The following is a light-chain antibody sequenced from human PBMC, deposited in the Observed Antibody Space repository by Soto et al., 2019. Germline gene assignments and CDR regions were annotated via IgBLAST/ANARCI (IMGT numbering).Light chain of an antibody. CDR2: GAS. V-gene: IGKV1-12*01. J-gene: IGKJ2*01. Sequence: DIQMTQSPSSVAASVGDRVTITCRASQDVNIWVAWYQQRPGKAPKLLIFGASSLHRGAPSRFSGSGSGSDFTLTISGLEPEDFANYYCEQVNSFPYTFGQGTTIEIK. CDR1: QDVNIW. CDR3: EQVNSFPYT.